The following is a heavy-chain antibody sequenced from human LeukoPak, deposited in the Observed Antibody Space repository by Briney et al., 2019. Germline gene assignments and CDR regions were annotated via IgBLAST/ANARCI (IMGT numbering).Heavy chain of an antibody. J-gene: IGHJ4*02. CDR2: IYYSGSA. V-gene: IGHV4-4*02. D-gene: IGHD6-13*01. Sequence: SGTLSLTCAVSGDSISSRNWWTWVRQPPGKGLEWIGSIYYSGSAYYNPSLKSRVTISIDTSKNQFSLKLSSVTAADTAVYFCARVAAAGNYYFDYWGQGTLVTVSS. CDR3: ARVAAAGNYYFDY. CDR1: GDSISSRNW.